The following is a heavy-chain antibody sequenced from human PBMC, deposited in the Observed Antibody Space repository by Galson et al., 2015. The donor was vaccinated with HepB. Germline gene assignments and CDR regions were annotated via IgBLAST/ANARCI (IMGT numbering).Heavy chain of an antibody. J-gene: IGHJ3*02. CDR3: ARGPGIAAAGTEGDDAFDI. V-gene: IGHV3-21*01. D-gene: IGHD6-13*01. CDR1: GFTFSSYS. Sequence: SLRLSCAASGFTFSSYSMNWVRQAPGKGLEWVSSISSSSSYIYYADSVKGRFTISRDNAKNSLYLQMNSLRAEDTAVYYCARGPGIAAAGTEGDDAFDIWGQGTMVTVSS. CDR2: ISSSSSYI.